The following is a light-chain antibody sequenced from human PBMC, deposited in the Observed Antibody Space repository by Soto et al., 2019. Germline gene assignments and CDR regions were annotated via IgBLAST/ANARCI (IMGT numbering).Light chain of an antibody. CDR2: SNN. Sequence: QSVLTQPPSASGTPGQRVTISCSGSSSNIGSNTVNWYQQLPGTAPKLLIYSNNQRPSGVPDRFSGSKSGTSAFLAISGLQSEDEADYYCAVWDDSLNGHVFGTGTKVTVL. CDR1: SSNIGSNT. CDR3: AVWDDSLNGHV. V-gene: IGLV1-44*01. J-gene: IGLJ1*01.